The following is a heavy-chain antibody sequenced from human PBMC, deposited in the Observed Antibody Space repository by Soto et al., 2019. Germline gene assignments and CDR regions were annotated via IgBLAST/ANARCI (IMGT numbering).Heavy chain of an antibody. CDR1: GCSLRSYY. D-gene: IGHD3-22*01. CDR3: ARGGFLANNHSDSSGRFDY. CDR2: IYSSGST. V-gene: IGHV4-59*01. J-gene: IGHJ4*02. Sequence: PLETLSLPRTVSGCSLRSYYWGWIRPPPGKGLEWIGNIYSSGSTNYNPSLKSRVTISVDTSKNQFSLKLSSVTAADPAVYYCARGGFLANNHSDSSGRFDYWGQETLVNVSS.